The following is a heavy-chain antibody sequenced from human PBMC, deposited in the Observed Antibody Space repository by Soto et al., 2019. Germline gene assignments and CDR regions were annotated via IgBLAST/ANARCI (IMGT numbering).Heavy chain of an antibody. D-gene: IGHD3-10*01. CDR2: VYYSGST. CDR3: ARQSEYYYASGRAAPLYGMDV. CDR1: GGSISSISSY. Sequence: SETLSLTCTVSGGSISSISSYWGWIRQPPGKGLEWIGNVYYSGSTYSNPSLKSRLTISADTSKNQFSLKLSSVTAADTAVYFCARQSEYYYASGRAAPLYGMDVWGQGTTVTVCS. V-gene: IGHV4-39*01. J-gene: IGHJ6*02.